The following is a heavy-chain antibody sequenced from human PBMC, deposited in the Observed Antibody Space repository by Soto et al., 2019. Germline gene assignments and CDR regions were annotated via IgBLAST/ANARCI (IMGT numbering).Heavy chain of an antibody. V-gene: IGHV1-46*01. CDR3: ARDWGGVGELLWRNWFDP. Sequence: ASVKFSCKASGYTFTSYYMHWVRQAPGQGLEWMGIINPSGGSTSYAQKFQGRVTITRDTSASTAYMELSSLRSEDTAVYYCARDWGGVGELLWRNWFDPWGQGTLVTVSS. CDR2: INPSGGST. J-gene: IGHJ5*02. D-gene: IGHD3-10*01. CDR1: GYTFTSYY.